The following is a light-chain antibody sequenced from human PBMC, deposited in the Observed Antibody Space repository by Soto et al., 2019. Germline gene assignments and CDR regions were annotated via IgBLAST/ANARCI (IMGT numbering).Light chain of an antibody. CDR3: QESYSTPLA. V-gene: IGKV1-39*01. CDR2: AAS. Sequence: DIQVTQSPSSLSASVGDRVTITCRTNQNINIFLNWYQQKPGRAPMVVISAASNLESGVPSRFSGRGSGTEFTLTISNLQPGDSALYFCQESYSTPLAFGGGTKVDIK. CDR1: QNINIF. J-gene: IGKJ4*01.